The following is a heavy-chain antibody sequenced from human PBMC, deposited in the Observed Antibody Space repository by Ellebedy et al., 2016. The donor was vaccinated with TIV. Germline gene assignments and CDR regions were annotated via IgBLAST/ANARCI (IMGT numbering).Heavy chain of an antibody. CDR2: ISWGGTMT. J-gene: IGHJ4*02. Sequence: GESLKISCAASGFTFDDYVMHWIRQPQGKGLEWVSVISWGGTMTYHAASVKDRFTVSRDNKKNLLYLQMNSLKTEDTAVYYCGKDLDVLTGSDFWGQGTLVTVSS. V-gene: IGHV3-43*01. CDR3: GKDLDVLTGSDF. CDR1: GFTFDDYV. D-gene: IGHD3-9*01.